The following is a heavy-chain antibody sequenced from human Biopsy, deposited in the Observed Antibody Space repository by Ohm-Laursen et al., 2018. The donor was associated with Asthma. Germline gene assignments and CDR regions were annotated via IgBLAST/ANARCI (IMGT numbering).Heavy chain of an antibody. V-gene: IGHV2-5*02. CDR1: GFSLRTPGVG. Sequence: PPQTLTLTSSFSGFSLRTPGVGVGWIRQSPGNALEWLALIYWDDYNLFRPSLKRRLTITKDPSKNQVDLTITKMDPVGSGTYYCALSQDSGFDDHSPSWFDPWGQGTLVTVSS. J-gene: IGHJ5*02. CDR2: IYWDDYN. CDR3: ALSQDSGFDDHSPSWFDP. D-gene: IGHD3-9*01.